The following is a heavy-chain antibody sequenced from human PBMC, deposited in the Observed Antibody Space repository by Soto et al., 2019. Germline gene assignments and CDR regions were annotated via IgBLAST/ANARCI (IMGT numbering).Heavy chain of an antibody. V-gene: IGHV2-5*01. CDR1: GFSLSTSGVG. J-gene: IGHJ6*02. D-gene: IGHD3-16*01. CDR2: IYWNDDK. CDR3: AHTPKDYQYYYYYGMDV. Sequence: ESGPTLVNPTQTLTLTCTFSGFSLSTSGVGVGWIRQPPGKALEWLALIYWNDDKRYSPSLKSRLTITKDTSKNQVVLTMTNMDPVDTATYYCAHTPKDYQYYYYYGMDVWGQGTTVTVSS.